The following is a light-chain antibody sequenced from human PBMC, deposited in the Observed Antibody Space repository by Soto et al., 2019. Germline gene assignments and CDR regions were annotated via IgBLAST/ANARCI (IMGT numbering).Light chain of an antibody. CDR2: NVY. V-gene: IGLV2-14*03. CDR1: SGDVGAYNF. CDR3: SAYTVSRTYV. Sequence: QSALTQPASVSGSPGQSITISCTGTSGDVGAYNFVSWHQQHPGKAPKLMIYNVYDRPSGISYRFSGSKSGNTASLTISGLQGEDEADYYCSAYTVSRTYVFGTGTNVTVL. J-gene: IGLJ1*01.